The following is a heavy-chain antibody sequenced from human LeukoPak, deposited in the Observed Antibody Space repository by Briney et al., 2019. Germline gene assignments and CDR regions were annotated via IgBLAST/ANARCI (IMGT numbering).Heavy chain of an antibody. V-gene: IGHV4-30-4*07. CDR1: GFIFSSHG. J-gene: IGHJ6*03. Sequence: LRLSCAASGFIFSSHGMNWIRQPPGKGLEWIGYIYYSGSTYYNPSLKSRVTISVDTSKNQFSLKLSSVTAADTAVYYCARGIGGNYMDVWGKGTTVTVSS. CDR2: IYYSGST. CDR3: ARGIGGNYMDV. D-gene: IGHD1-26*01.